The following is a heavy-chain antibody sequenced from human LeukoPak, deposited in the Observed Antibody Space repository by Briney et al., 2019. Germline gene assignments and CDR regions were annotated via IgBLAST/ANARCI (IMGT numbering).Heavy chain of an antibody. Sequence: SETLSLTCAVYGGSFSGYHWSWIRQPPGKGLEWIGEINHSGSTNYNPSLKGRVTISVDTSKNQFSLKLSSVTAADTAVYYCARGGARITMIVVAMELDYWGQGILVTVSS. CDR3: ARGGARITMIVVAMELDY. V-gene: IGHV4-34*01. CDR2: INHSGST. J-gene: IGHJ4*02. CDR1: GGSFSGYH. D-gene: IGHD3-22*01.